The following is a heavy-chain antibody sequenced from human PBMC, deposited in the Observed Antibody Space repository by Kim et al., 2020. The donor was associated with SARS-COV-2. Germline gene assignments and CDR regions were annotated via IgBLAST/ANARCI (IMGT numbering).Heavy chain of an antibody. Sequence: SETLSLTCTVSGGSVSSGSYYWSWIRQPPGKGLEWIGYIYYSGSTNYNPSLKSRVTISVDTSKNQFSLKLSSVTAADTAVYYCAREGVDGDYSFSHHLMGGMDVWGQGTTVTVSS. CDR2: IYYSGST. V-gene: IGHV4-61*01. J-gene: IGHJ6*02. CDR1: GGSVSSGSYY. CDR3: AREGVDGDYSFSHHLMGGMDV. D-gene: IGHD4-17*01.